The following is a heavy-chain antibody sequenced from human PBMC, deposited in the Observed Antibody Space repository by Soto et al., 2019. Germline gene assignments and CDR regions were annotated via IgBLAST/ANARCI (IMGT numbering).Heavy chain of an antibody. CDR1: GFTFGDEA. D-gene: IGHD6-19*01. CDR2: IRSKAYGGTT. V-gene: IGHV3-49*03. CDR3: TTRLAVAGTWGMDV. J-gene: IGHJ6*02. Sequence: PGWSLRLSCTASGFTFGDEAMSWFRQAPGKGLEWVGFIRSKAYGGTTEYAASVKGRFTISRDDSKSIAYLQMNSLKTEDTAVYYCTTRLAVAGTWGMDVWGQGTTVTVSS.